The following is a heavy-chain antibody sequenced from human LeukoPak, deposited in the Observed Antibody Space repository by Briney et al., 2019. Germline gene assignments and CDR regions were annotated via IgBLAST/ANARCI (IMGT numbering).Heavy chain of an antibody. J-gene: IGHJ5*02. V-gene: IGHV4-61*02. Sequence: SQTLSLTCTVSGGSISSGSYYWSWIRQPAGKGLEWIGRIYTSGSTNYNPSLKSRVTMSVDTSKNQFSLKLRSVTAADTAVYYCARDRGIVVVPAAIGGAWFDPWGQGTLVTVSS. D-gene: IGHD2-2*01. CDR3: ARDRGIVVVPAAIGGAWFDP. CDR1: GGSISSGSYY. CDR2: IYTSGST.